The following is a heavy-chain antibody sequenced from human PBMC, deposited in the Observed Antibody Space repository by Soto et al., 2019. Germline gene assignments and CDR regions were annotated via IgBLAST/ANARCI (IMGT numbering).Heavy chain of an antibody. Sequence: ESLKISCKGSGYSFTSYWIGWVRQIPGKGLEWMGIIYPGDSDTRYSPSFPGQITLSPDKSTSTAHLQWSGLKASDTAMYYCAGGGVRGVITRTRDYYGMDVWGQGTTVTVSS. CDR2: IYPGDSDT. D-gene: IGHD3-10*01. CDR3: AGGGVRGVITRTRDYYGMDV. V-gene: IGHV5-51*01. CDR1: GYSFTSYW. J-gene: IGHJ6*02.